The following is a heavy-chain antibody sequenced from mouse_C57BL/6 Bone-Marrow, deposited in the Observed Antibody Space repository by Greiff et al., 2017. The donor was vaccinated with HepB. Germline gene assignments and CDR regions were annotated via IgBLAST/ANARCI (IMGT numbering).Heavy chain of an antibody. D-gene: IGHD4-1*01. CDR1: GYTFTSYW. J-gene: IGHJ2*01. CDR3: ARTGTKFDY. CDR2: IYPGSGST. V-gene: IGHV1-55*01. Sequence: VQLQQSGAELVKPGASVKMSCKASGYTFTSYWITWVKQRPGQGLEWIGDIYPGSGSTNYNERFKSKATLTVDTSSSTAYMQLSSLTSEDSAVYYCARTGTKFDYWGQGTTLTVSS.